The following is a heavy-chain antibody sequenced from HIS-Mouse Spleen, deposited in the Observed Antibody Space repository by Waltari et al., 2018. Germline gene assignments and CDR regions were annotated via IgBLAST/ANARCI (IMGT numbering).Heavy chain of an antibody. CDR2: SKPNSGGT. CDR3: ARVSSGGSDFDY. CDR1: GYTFTGYY. D-gene: IGHD3-16*01. V-gene: IGHV1-2*02. Sequence: QVQLVQSGAEVKKPGASVKVSCKASGYTFTGYYMHWVRQAPGQGLGWMGWSKPNSGGTNYAQKFQGRVTMTRDTSISTAYMGLSRLRSDDTAVYYCARVSSGGSDFDYWGQGTLVTVSS. J-gene: IGHJ4*02.